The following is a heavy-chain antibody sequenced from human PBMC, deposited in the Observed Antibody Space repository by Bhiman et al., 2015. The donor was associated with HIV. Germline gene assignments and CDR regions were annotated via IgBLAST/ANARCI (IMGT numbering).Heavy chain of an antibody. CDR2: IGSSRSII. D-gene: IGHD5-24*01. J-gene: IGHJ4*02. V-gene: IGHV3-48*01. CDR3: ARGPSASDGQIPWVY. CDR1: GFTFSAYA. Sequence: EVQLLESGGGLVQPGESLRLSCAASGFTFSAYAMSWVRQAPGKGLEWISYIGSSRSIIHYADSVKGRFTISRDNARNSLYLQMNSLRTEDTAVYFCARGPSASDGQIPWVYWGQGTLVTVSS.